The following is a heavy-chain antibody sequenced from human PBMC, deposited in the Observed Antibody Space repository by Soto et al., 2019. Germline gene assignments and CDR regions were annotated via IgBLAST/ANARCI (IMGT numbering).Heavy chain of an antibody. D-gene: IGHD2-15*01. CDR3: ARGTTRRGYCSGGSCYGIDY. V-gene: IGHV1-8*01. J-gene: IGHJ4*02. CDR2: MNPNSGNT. Sequence: QGLEWMGWMNPNSGNTGYAQKFQGRVTMTRNTSISTAYMELSSLRSEDTAVYYCARGTTRRGYCSGGSCYGIDYWGQGTLVTVSS.